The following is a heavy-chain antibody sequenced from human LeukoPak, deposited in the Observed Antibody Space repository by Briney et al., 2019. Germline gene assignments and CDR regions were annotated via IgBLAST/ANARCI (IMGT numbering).Heavy chain of an antibody. CDR3: APRPYCSGGSCRPGY. Sequence: XVKVSCKASGGTFSSYAISWVRQAPGQGLEWMGGIIPIFGTANYAQKFQGRVTITTDESTSTAYMELSSLRSEYTAVYYCAPRPYCSGGSCRPGYWGQGTLVTVSS. V-gene: IGHV1-69*05. D-gene: IGHD2-15*01. CDR1: GGTFSSYA. CDR2: IIPIFGTA. J-gene: IGHJ4*02.